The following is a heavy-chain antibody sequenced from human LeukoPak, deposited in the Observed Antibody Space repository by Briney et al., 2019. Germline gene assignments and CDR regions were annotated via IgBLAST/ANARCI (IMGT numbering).Heavy chain of an antibody. CDR3: ASFGYSGGY. CDR2: TNHSGST. J-gene: IGHJ4*02. CDR1: GGSFSGYY. D-gene: IGHD5-12*01. V-gene: IGHV4-34*01. Sequence: PSETLSLTCAVYGGSFSGYYWSWIRQPPGKGLEWIGETNHSGSTNYNPSLKSRVTISVDTSKNQFSLKLSSVTAADTAVYYCASFGYSGGYWGQGTLVTVSS.